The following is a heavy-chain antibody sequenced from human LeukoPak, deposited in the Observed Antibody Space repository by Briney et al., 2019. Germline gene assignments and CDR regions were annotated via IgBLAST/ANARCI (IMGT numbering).Heavy chain of an antibody. D-gene: IGHD5-18*01. Sequence: ASVKVCCKASGYTLTIYSISWVRQAPGQGLEWMGWISFYNGNTNYAQNLHGRVTMTTDTSTSTAYIELRSLTSDDTAVYYCARAYGGYSYGSDYWGQGTLDSVSS. CDR2: ISFYNGNT. J-gene: IGHJ4*02. V-gene: IGHV1-18*01. CDR1: GYTLTIYS. CDR3: ARAYGGYSYGSDY.